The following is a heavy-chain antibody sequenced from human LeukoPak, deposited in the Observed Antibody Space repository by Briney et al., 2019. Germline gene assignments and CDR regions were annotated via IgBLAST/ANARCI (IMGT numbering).Heavy chain of an antibody. CDR2: IYYSGTT. V-gene: IGHV4-59*01. D-gene: IGHD6-19*01. CDR3: ARGQPQRYSSGWYVNWFDP. J-gene: IGHJ5*02. CDR1: GASISSSY. Sequence: SETLSLTCSVSGASISSSYWSWIRQPPGKGQEWIGYIYYSGTTKYNPSLKSRVTISVDTSKNQFSLKVNSVAAADTAVYYCARGQPQRYSSGWYVNWFDPWGQGTLVTVSS.